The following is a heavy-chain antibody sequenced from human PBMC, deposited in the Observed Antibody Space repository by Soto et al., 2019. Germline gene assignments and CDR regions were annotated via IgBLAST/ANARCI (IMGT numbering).Heavy chain of an antibody. J-gene: IGHJ4*01. CDR2: IYYSGST. CDR3: ARETAPGVLSFAY. D-gene: IGHD2-21*02. Sequence: QVQLQESGPGLVLPSETLSLTCAVSGVSVSGYFWSWIRQPPGKGLEWIGYIYYSGSTNYNPSLKSRATISMDTSKNQFSLDLNSVTTADTAVYYCARETAPGVLSFAYWGHGTLVTVSS. CDR1: GVSVSGYF. V-gene: IGHV4-59*02.